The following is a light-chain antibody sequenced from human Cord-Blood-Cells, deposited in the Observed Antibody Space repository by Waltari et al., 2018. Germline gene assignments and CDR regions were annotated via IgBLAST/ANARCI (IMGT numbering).Light chain of an antibody. CDR2: DAA. J-gene: IGKJ2*01. V-gene: IGKV3-11*01. Sequence: EIVLTQSPATLSLSPGERATLSCRASQSVSSYLAWYQQKPGQAPRLLIYDAANRATGIPARFSGSGSGTDFTLTISSLEPEAFAVYYCQQRSNWPPYTFGQGTTLEIK. CDR1: QSVSSY. CDR3: QQRSNWPPYT.